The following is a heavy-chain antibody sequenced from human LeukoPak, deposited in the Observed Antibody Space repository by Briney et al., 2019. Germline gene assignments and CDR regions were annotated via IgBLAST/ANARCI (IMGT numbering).Heavy chain of an antibody. CDR2: IYYSGST. CDR1: GGSISSSSYY. Sequence: SETLSLTCTVSGGSISSSSYYWGWIRQPPGKGLEWIGSIYYSGSTYYNPSLKSRVTISADTSKNQFSLKLSSVTAADTAVYYCAREWELLTPIFDYWAQGTLVTVSS. D-gene: IGHD1-26*01. CDR3: AREWELLTPIFDY. J-gene: IGHJ4*02. V-gene: IGHV4-39*07.